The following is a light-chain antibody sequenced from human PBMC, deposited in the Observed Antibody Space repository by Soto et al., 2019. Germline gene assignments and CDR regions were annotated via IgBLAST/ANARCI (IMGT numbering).Light chain of an antibody. CDR1: QSVSSN. Sequence: EVVLTQSPATLSVSPGERATLSCRASQSVSSNLAWYQQKPGQAPRLLIYGASTRATGIPARFSGSGSGTEFTLTISSQQSEDFAVYYCQQYNNWPGTFGQGTKVDI. CDR2: GAS. V-gene: IGKV3-15*01. J-gene: IGKJ1*01. CDR3: QQYNNWPGT.